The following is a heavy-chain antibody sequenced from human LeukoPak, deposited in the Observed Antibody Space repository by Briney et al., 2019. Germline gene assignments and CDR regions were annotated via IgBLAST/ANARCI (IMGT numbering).Heavy chain of an antibody. D-gene: IGHD3-10*01. CDR1: GGSISSYY. Sequence: SETLSLTCIVSGGSISSYYWSWVGQPPGKGLEWIGYVSYSGSTDYNPSLKSRVTISIDTSKNQFSLKLSSVTAADTAVYYCAGASEKVRLGELLTPPLFDYWGQGTLVTVSS. V-gene: IGHV4-59*12. CDR2: VSYSGST. CDR3: AGASEKVRLGELLTPPLFDY. J-gene: IGHJ4*02.